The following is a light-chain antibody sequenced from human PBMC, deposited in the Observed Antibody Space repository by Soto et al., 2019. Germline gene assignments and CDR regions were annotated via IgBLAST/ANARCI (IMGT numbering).Light chain of an antibody. V-gene: IGLV2-14*03. CDR1: SSDVCGYNY. J-gene: IGLJ1*01. CDR2: DVS. Sequence: QSVLTQPASVSGSPGQSITISCTGTSSDVCGYNYVSWYQHHPGKAPKLMIYDVSNRPSGVSNRFSGSKSGNAASLTISGPQPEDEADYYCSSYTTSNTRQIVFGTGTKVTVL. CDR3: SSYTTSNTRQIV.